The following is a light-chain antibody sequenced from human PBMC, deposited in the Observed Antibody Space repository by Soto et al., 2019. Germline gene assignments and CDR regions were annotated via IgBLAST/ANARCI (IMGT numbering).Light chain of an antibody. CDR1: SIDVGCYNY. CDR2: DVS. Sequence: QSVLTXPACVSGSPGQSITISCHGTSIDVGCYNYVSWYQQHPGKAPKLMIYDVSNRPSGVSNRFSGSKSGNTASLTISGLQAEDEADYYCSSYTSSSTGVFGTGTKVTGL. CDR3: SSYTSSSTGV. V-gene: IGLV2-14*01. J-gene: IGLJ1*01.